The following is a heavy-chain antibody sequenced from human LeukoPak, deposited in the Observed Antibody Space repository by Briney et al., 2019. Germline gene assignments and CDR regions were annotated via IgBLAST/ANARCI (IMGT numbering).Heavy chain of an antibody. J-gene: IGHJ4*02. CDR1: GFTFSSCA. CDR2: IIVVGGRP. Sequence: VGSLRLSCAASGFTFSSCAMSCVRQAPGKGLWWGSAIIVVGGRPYYDDSVKGRFTIYRDNSKNTLYLQMNRLRAEDTAVYYCESHPEPGYCSSTSCHESYFHYWGQGTLVTVSS. CDR3: ESHPEPGYCSSTSCHESYFHY. D-gene: IGHD2-2*01. V-gene: IGHV3-23*01.